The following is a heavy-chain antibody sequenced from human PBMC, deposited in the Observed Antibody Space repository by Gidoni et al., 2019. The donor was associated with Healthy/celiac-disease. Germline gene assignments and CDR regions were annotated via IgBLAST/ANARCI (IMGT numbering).Heavy chain of an antibody. CDR1: GFTLGDSA. D-gene: IGHD3-3*01. Sequence: EVQLVESGGGLVQPGRSLRLSCPASGFTLGDSALSWVRQAPGKGLEWVGCIRSKADGGKTEYAASVKGRFTISRDDSKSIAYLQMNSLKTEDTAVYYCTRDTPPRFLEWLSEFDYWGQGTLVTVSS. J-gene: IGHJ4*02. CDR3: TRDTPPRFLEWLSEFDY. V-gene: IGHV3-49*04. CDR2: IRSKADGGKT.